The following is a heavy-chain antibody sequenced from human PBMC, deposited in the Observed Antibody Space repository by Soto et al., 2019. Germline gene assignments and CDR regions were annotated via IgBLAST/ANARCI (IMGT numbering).Heavy chain of an antibody. CDR3: ARAIFSSVLYIDF. CDR1: GASISTIGNT. Sequence: PSETLSLTCTISGASISTIGNTWTWVRQPPGKGLEWIGYIYPSGATYYNPSLKSRVTISMERSKNRFSLNVNSATAADTAVYYCARAIFSSVLYIDFWGQGTTVTAP. J-gene: IGHJ6*03. D-gene: IGHD3-3*01. V-gene: IGHV4-30-2*01. CDR2: IYPSGAT.